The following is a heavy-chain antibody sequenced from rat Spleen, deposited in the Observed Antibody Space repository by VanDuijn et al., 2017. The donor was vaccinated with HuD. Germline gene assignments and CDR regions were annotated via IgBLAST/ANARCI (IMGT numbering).Heavy chain of an antibody. J-gene: IGHJ2*01. CDR3: ARLAMGITDYFDY. Sequence: EVQLVESGGGLVQPGRSLKLSCAASGFTFSDYYMAWVRQAPTKGLEWVATISYDGSSTYYRDSVKGRFTISRDNAKSTLYLQMDSLRSEDTATYYCARLAMGITDYFDYWGQGVMVTVSS. V-gene: IGHV5-29*01. D-gene: IGHD1-9*01. CDR1: GFTFSDYY. CDR2: ISYDGSST.